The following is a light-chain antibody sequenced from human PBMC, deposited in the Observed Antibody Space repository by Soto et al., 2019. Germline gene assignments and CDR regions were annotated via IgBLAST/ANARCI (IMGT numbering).Light chain of an antibody. V-gene: IGKV3-11*01. CDR2: GAS. CDR3: QVRTNWSIA. J-gene: IGKJ5*01. Sequence: EIVMTQSPATLSVSPGERATLSCRASQSFSSNLAWYQQKPGQAPRLLIYGASRRAAGIPDRFSGSGSGTDFTLTINNLEPEDFAVYYCQVRTNWSIAFGRGTRLEIK. CDR1: QSFSSN.